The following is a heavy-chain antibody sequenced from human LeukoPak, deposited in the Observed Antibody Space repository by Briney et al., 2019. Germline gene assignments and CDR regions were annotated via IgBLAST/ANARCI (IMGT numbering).Heavy chain of an antibody. Sequence: ASVKVSCKASGYTFTSYYMHWVRQAPGQGLEWMGIINPGGGSTTYAQKFQGRVTMTRDMSTNTVYMELNSLRSEDAAVYYCARDSDSGSSSHYYYMDVWGKGTTVTVFS. CDR3: ARDSDSGSSSHYYYMDV. J-gene: IGHJ6*03. V-gene: IGHV1-46*01. D-gene: IGHD1-26*01. CDR1: GYTFTSYY. CDR2: INPGGGST.